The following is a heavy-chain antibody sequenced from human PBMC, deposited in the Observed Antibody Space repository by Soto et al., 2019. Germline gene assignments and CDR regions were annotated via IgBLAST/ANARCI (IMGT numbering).Heavy chain of an antibody. CDR2: TYYRSRWYN. CDR1: GDSVSSNSAG. V-gene: IGHV6-1*01. Sequence: SQTLSLACAISGDSVSSNSAGWNLIRQSPSRGLEWLGRTYYRSRWYNEYAVSVKSRITINPDTSRSQISLQLNSVTPEDTAVYYCARDIDFGYWGRGTQVTVSS. D-gene: IGHD3-3*01. CDR3: ARDIDFGY. J-gene: IGHJ4*02.